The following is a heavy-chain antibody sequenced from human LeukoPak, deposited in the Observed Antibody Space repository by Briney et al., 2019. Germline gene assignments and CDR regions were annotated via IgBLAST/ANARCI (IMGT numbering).Heavy chain of an antibody. CDR2: IKQDGSEK. CDR3: ARGQHVFDY. Sequence: GGSLRLSCAASGFTFSSYAMSWVRQAPGKGLEWVANIKQDGSEKYYVDSVKGRFTISRDNAKNSLYLQMNSLRAEDTAVYYCARGQHVFDYWGQGTLVTVSS. J-gene: IGHJ4*02. CDR1: GFTFSSYA. D-gene: IGHD6-6*01. V-gene: IGHV3-7*01.